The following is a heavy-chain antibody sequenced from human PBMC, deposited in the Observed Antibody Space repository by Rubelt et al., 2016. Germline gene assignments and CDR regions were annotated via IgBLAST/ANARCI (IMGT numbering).Heavy chain of an antibody. CDR1: GYSISSGYY. J-gene: IGHJ4*02. D-gene: IGHD2-15*01. Sequence: QVQLQESGPGLVKPSETLSLTCTVSGYSISSGYYWGWIRQPPGKGLEWIGSIYYSGTTYYNPSLKSRVTISIDTSKNQFSRRLSSVTAAGTAAYYCARGLPYCSGGSCMYYFDYWGQGTLVTVSS. CDR2: IYYSGTT. CDR3: ARGLPYCSGGSCMYYFDY. V-gene: IGHV4-38-2*02.